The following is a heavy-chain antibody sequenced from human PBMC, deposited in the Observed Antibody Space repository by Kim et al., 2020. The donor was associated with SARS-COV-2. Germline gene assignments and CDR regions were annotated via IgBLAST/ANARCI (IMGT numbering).Heavy chain of an antibody. V-gene: IGHV5-51*01. CDR3: ARQGYDPWRGGMDV. J-gene: IGHJ6*02. D-gene: IGHD5-12*01. Sequence: SPSFQGQVTISADKSISTAYLQWSSLKASDTAMYYCARQGYDPWRGGMDVWGQGTTVTVSS.